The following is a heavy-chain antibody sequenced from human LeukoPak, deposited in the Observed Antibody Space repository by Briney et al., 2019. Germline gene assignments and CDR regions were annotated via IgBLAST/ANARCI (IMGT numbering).Heavy chain of an antibody. Sequence: SETLSLTCAVYGGSFSGYYWNWIRQPPGKGLEWIGEINHSGSTNYNPSLKSRVTISLDTSKNLFSLKLSSVTAADTAVYYCARGRSGPYFDYRGQGTLVTVSS. CDR1: GGSFSGYY. D-gene: IGHD6-25*01. CDR3: ARGRSGPYFDY. V-gene: IGHV4-34*01. J-gene: IGHJ4*02. CDR2: INHSGST.